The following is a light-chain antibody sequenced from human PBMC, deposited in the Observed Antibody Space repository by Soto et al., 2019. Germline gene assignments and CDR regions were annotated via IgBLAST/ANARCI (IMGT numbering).Light chain of an antibody. J-gene: IGLJ1*01. CDR1: SSDVGGYNY. CDR2: DVS. V-gene: IGLV2-14*01. CDR3: SSYTSSSTLLYV. Sequence: QYALTQPASVSGSPGQSITISCTGTSSDVGGYNYVSWYQQHPGKAPKLMIYDVSNRPSGVSNRFSGSKSGNTASLTIAGLQAEDEADYYCSSYTSSSTLLYVFGTGTKDTVL.